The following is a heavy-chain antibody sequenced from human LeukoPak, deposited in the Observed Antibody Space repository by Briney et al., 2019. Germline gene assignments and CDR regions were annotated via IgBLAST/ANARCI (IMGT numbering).Heavy chain of an antibody. CDR1: GFTFSSYW. D-gene: IGHD6-13*01. Sequence: GGSLTLSCAASGFTFSSYWMSWVRQAPGKGLEWVANIKQEGSEKYYVVSVKGRFTIARDNAKNSLYLQMNSLRAEDTAVYYCAREVSAGAFDIWGQGTMVTVSS. V-gene: IGHV3-7*01. J-gene: IGHJ3*02. CDR3: AREVSAGAFDI. CDR2: IKQEGSEK.